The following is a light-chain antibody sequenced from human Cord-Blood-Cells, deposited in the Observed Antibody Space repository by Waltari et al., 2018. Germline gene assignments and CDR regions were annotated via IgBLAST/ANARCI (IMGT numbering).Light chain of an antibody. J-gene: IGLJ2*01. CDR2: QDS. CDR3: QAWDSSYVV. V-gene: IGLV3-1*01. CDR1: TLGDKY. Sequence: YELTQPPSVSVSPGQTASITRSGDTLGDKYACWYQQKPGQSPVLVIYQDSKRPPGIPERFSGSNSGNTATLTISGTQAMDEADYYCQAWDSSYVVFGGGTKLTVL.